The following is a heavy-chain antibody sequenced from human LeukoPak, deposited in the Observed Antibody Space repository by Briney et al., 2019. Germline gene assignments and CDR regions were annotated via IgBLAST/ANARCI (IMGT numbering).Heavy chain of an antibody. CDR2: IISSSSHI. V-gene: IGHV3-21*01. CDR3: ATTRAPSNGRVLYYMDV. J-gene: IGHJ6*03. Sequence: GGSLRLSCAASGFTFSSYSMNWFRQAPGKGLKWVSSIISSSSHIYYADSVKGRFTISRDNAKNSLYLQMNSLRAEDTAVYYCATTRAPSNGRVLYYMDVWGKGTTVTVSS. D-gene: IGHD1-1*01. CDR1: GFTFSSYS.